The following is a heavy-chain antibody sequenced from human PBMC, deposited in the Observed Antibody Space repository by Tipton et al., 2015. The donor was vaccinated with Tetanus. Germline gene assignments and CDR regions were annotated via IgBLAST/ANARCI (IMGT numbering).Heavy chain of an antibody. CDR1: GGSISSGGYY. Sequence: GLVKPSQTLSLTCTVSGGSISSGGYYWSWIRQHPGKGLEWIVDIYNSGSSYYNPSLKSRVTISVDTSKNQFSLKLNSVTAADPAVYYCARDQARGARGWNYFDYWGQGSLVTVSS. CDR2: IYNSGSS. V-gene: IGHV4-31*03. CDR3: ARDQARGARGWNYFDY. J-gene: IGHJ4*02. D-gene: IGHD1-26*01.